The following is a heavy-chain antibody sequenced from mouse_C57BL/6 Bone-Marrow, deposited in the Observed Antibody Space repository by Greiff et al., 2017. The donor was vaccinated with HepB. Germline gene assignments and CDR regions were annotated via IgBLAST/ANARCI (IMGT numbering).Heavy chain of an antibody. Sequence: EVKLMESGGGLVKPGGSLKLSCAASGFTFSSYAMSWVRQTPEKRLEWVATISDGGSYTYYPDNVKGRFTISRDNAKNNLYLQRSHLKSEDTAMYYCARGGPTIVTTWYFDVWGTGTTVTVSS. D-gene: IGHD2-5*01. J-gene: IGHJ1*03. CDR1: GFTFSSYA. V-gene: IGHV5-4*03. CDR3: ARGGPTIVTTWYFDV. CDR2: ISDGGSYT.